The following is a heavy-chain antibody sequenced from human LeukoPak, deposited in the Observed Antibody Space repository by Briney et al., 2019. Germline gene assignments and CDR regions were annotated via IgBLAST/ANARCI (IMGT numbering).Heavy chain of an antibody. J-gene: IGHJ4*02. Sequence: GGSLGLSCAASGFPFSKHWTHWARQAPNKGLVWVSSLSQDGRNTVYADSVRDRFTISRDNAKNTVYLQMDSLRTDDTAVYYCARDYHYGQTDYWGQGTLITVSS. CDR1: GFPFSKHW. CDR2: LSQDGRNT. CDR3: ARDYHYGQTDY. V-gene: IGHV3-74*01. D-gene: IGHD3-16*01.